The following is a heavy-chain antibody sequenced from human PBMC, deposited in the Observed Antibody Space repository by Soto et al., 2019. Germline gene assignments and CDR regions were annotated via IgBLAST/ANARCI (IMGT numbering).Heavy chain of an antibody. J-gene: IGHJ6*02. CDR3: ARDPNIVATMGSIYYYYGMDV. Sequence: EVQLVESGGGLVQPGGSLRLSCAASGFTFSSYWMSWVRQAPGKGLEWVANIKQDGSEKYYVDSVKGRFTISRDNAKNSLYLQMNSLRAEDTAVYYCARDPNIVATMGSIYYYYGMDVWGLGTTVTVSS. CDR1: GFTFSSYW. D-gene: IGHD5-12*01. V-gene: IGHV3-7*01. CDR2: IKQDGSEK.